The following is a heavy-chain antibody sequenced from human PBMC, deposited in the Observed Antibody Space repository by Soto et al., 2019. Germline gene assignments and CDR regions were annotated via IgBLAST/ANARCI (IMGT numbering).Heavy chain of an antibody. J-gene: IGHJ3*02. Sequence: SETLSLTCTVSGRSVSSGSYYWSWIRQPPGKGLEWIGYIYYSGSTNYNPSRKTRVTISVDTSKNQFSLKLRSVTAADTAVYYCARSLGMGDAFDIWGQGTMVTVSS. CDR3: ARSLGMGDAFDI. V-gene: IGHV4-61*01. D-gene: IGHD7-27*01. CDR1: GRSVSSGSYY. CDR2: IYYSGST.